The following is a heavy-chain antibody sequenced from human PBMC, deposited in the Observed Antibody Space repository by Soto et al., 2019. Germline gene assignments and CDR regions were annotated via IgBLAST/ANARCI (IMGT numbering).Heavy chain of an antibody. CDR1: GFTFSTYG. CDR2: VSYDGSRK. Sequence: QVQVVESGGGVVQPGRSLTLSCAASGFTFSTYGMHWVRQAPGKGLEWVAIVSYDGSRKHYVDSMKGRFASSRDNPMNTRHLQLNSLCTQDTAMYYSDKDLDGDRDRYLYGADSWGQGTLVTVSS. CDR3: DKDLDGDRDRYLYGADS. D-gene: IGHD4-17*01. V-gene: IGHV3-30*18. J-gene: IGHJ5*01.